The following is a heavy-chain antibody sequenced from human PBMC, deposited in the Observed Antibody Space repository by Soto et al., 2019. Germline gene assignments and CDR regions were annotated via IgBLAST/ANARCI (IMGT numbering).Heavy chain of an antibody. D-gene: IGHD1-26*01. CDR3: ARGIIVGATWFDP. J-gene: IGHJ5*02. Sequence: SETLSLTCTVSGGSISSYYWSWIRQPPGKGLEWIGYIYYSGSTNYNPSLKSRVTISVDTSKNQFSLKLSSVTAADTAVYYCARGIIVGATWFDPWGQGTLVTVSS. V-gene: IGHV4-59*01. CDR2: IYYSGST. CDR1: GGSISSYY.